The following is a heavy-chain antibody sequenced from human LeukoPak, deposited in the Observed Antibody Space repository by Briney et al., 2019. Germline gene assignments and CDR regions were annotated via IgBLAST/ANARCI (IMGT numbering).Heavy chain of an antibody. J-gene: IGHJ4*02. CDR3: AKGSYYDSSGSFYFDY. D-gene: IGHD3-22*01. CDR2: ISGSGDNT. Sequence: GGSLRLSCAASGFTFSSYAMSWVRQAPGKGLGWVSGISGSGDNTNYADSVKGRFTISRDNSKNTLYVQVNSLGTEDTAAYYCAKGSYYDSSGSFYFDYWGQGTLVTVSS. CDR1: GFTFSSYA. V-gene: IGHV3-23*01.